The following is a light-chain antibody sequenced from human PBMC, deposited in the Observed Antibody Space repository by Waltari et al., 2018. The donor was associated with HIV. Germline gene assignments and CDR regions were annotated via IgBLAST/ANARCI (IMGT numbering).Light chain of an antibody. J-gene: IGLJ3*02. CDR2: SNK. CDR3: AAWDDGVNGWV. V-gene: IGLV1-44*01. Sequence: QSVLTQSPSASGTPGQRVTISCSGSSSNIAANTVSWYQQFSGTAPKLLIHSNKHVPPGVPDRFSGTKSGTAASLAISGLQSEDEADYYCAAWDDGVNGWVFGGGTKLTVL. CDR1: SSNIAANT.